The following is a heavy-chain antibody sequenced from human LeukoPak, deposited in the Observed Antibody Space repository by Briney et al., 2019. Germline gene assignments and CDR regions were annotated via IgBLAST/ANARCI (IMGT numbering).Heavy chain of an antibody. D-gene: IGHD1-26*01. CDR2: ISGSGGST. Sequence: GGSLRLSCAASGFTFSSYAMSWVRQAPGKGLEWVSAISGSGGSTYYADSVKGRFTISRDNSKNTLYLQMNSLRAEDTAVYYCAKDHRPWEQPAGGDYWGQGTLVTVSS. CDR3: AKDHRPWEQPAGGDY. CDR1: GFTFSSYA. J-gene: IGHJ4*02. V-gene: IGHV3-23*01.